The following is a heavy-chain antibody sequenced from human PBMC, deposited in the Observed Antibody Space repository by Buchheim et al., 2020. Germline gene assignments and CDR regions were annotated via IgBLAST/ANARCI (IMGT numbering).Heavy chain of an antibody. CDR1: GFTFSSYW. V-gene: IGHV3-74*01. CDR2: INTDASTT. CDR3: ASSVGVISG. Sequence: EVQLVESGGGLVRPGGSLRLSCAASGFTFSSYWMHWVRQAPGKGLVWVSHINTDASTTNYADSVKGRFNISRDNAKNTLYLQMNSLRAEDTAIYFCASSVGVISGWGQGTL. D-gene: IGHD3-10*01. J-gene: IGHJ4*02.